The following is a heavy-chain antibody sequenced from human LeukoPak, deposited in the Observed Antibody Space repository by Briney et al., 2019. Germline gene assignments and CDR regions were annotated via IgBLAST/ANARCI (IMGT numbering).Heavy chain of an antibody. Sequence: SETLSLTCAVYGGSFSGYYWSWIRQPPGKGLEWIGEINHSGSTNYNPSLKSRVTISVDTSKNQFSLKLSSVTAADTAVYYCARGPGDYVWGSYRYRQYFDYWGQGTLVTVSS. J-gene: IGHJ4*02. V-gene: IGHV4-34*01. D-gene: IGHD3-16*02. CDR2: INHSGST. CDR3: ARGPGDYVWGSYRYRQYFDY. CDR1: GGSFSGYY.